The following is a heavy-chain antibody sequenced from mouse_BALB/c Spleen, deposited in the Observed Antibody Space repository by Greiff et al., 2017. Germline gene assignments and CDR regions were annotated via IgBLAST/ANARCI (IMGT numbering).Heavy chain of an antibody. Sequence: VQLQQSGTVLARPGASVKMSCKASGYSFTSYWMHWVKQRPGQGLEWIGAIYPGNSDTSYNQKFKGKAKLTAVTSASTAYMELSSLTNEDSAVYYSLIYYGYDGYFDYWGQGTTLTVSS. J-gene: IGHJ2*01. CDR1: GYSFTSYW. CDR3: LIYYGYDGYFDY. D-gene: IGHD2-2*01. CDR2: IYPGNSDT. V-gene: IGHV1-5*01.